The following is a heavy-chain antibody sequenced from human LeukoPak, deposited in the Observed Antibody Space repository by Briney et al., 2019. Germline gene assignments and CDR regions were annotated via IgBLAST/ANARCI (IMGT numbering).Heavy chain of an antibody. CDR1: GYTFTGHY. Sequence: ASVKVSCKASGYTFTGHYMHWVRQAPGQGLEWMGWINPNSGGTNYAQKFQGRVTITRNTSISTAYMELSSLRSEDTAVYYCAREYRGYDYYYYYYMDVWGKGTTVTISS. V-gene: IGHV1-2*02. J-gene: IGHJ6*03. D-gene: IGHD5-12*01. CDR2: INPNSGGT. CDR3: AREYRGYDYYYYYYMDV.